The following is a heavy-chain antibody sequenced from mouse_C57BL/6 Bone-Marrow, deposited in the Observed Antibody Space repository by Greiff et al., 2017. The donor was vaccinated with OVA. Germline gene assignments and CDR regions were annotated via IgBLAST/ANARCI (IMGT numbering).Heavy chain of an antibody. V-gene: IGHV1-74*01. CDR1: GYTFTGYW. CDR3: EIRGSRCYYDMDY. CDR2: IHPSDGDT. Sequence: QVQLQQSGAELVKPGASVKVSCKASGYTFTGYWMHWVKQRPGQGLEWIGSIHPSDGDTNYNQKFKGKAKLTVDKSSSTAYMQLSLLTSEDSAVYYCEIRGSRCYYDMDYWGQGTSVTVSS. J-gene: IGHJ4*01. D-gene: IGHD1-1*01.